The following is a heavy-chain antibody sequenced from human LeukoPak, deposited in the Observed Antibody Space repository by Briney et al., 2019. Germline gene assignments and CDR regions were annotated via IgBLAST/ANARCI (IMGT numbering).Heavy chain of an antibody. Sequence: ASVKVSCKASGYTFTSYDINWVRQATGQGLEWMGWMNPNSGNTGYAQKFQGRVTMTRNTSISTAYMELSSLRSEDTAVYYCARYGLVMLSVYYYSGMDVWGQGTTVAVSS. D-gene: IGHD2-2*03. CDR2: MNPNSGNT. V-gene: IGHV1-8*01. J-gene: IGHJ6*02. CDR3: ARYGLVMLSVYYYSGMDV. CDR1: GYTFTSYD.